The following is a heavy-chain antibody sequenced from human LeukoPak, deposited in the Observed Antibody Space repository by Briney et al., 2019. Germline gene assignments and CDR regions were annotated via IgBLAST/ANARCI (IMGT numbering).Heavy chain of an antibody. CDR3: ARTPSSGWYYFDY. CDR2: ISYDANIGSNK. J-gene: IGHJ4*02. Sequence: PGGSLRLSCATSGFTFSRYAMRWVRQAPGKGLEWVALISYDANIGSNKYYADSVKGRFTISRDNSKNTLYLQMNSLRAEDTAVYYCARTPSSGWYYFDYWGQGTLVTVSS. D-gene: IGHD6-19*01. CDR1: GFTFSRYA. V-gene: IGHV3-30-3*01.